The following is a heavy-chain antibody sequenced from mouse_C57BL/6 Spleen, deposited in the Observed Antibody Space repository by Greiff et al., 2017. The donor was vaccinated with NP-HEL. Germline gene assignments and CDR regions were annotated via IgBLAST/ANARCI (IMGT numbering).Heavy chain of an antibody. V-gene: IGHV1-64*01. J-gene: IGHJ3*01. Sequence: QVQLQQPGAELVKPGASVKLSCKASGYTFTSYWMHWVKQRPGQGLEWIGMIHPNSGSTNYNEKFKSKATLTVDKSSSTAYMPLSSLTSEDSAVYYCARSGTTVVPFAYWGQGTLVTVSA. D-gene: IGHD1-1*01. CDR3: ARSGTTVVPFAY. CDR1: GYTFTSYW. CDR2: IHPNSGST.